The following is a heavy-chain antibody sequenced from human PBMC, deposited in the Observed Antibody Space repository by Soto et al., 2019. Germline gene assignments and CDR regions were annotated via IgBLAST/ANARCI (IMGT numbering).Heavy chain of an antibody. Sequence: GGSLRLSCAASGFTFSSYAMSWVRQAPGKGLEWVSAISGSGGSTYYADSVKGRFTISRDNSKNTLYLQMDSLRAEDTAVYYCAKMDEQWPSEFDYWGQGTLVTVSS. D-gene: IGHD6-19*01. CDR1: GFTFSSYA. CDR2: ISGSGGST. J-gene: IGHJ4*02. V-gene: IGHV3-23*01. CDR3: AKMDEQWPSEFDY.